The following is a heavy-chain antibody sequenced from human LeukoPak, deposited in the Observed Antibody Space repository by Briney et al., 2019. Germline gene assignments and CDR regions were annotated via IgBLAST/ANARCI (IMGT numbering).Heavy chain of an antibody. Sequence: ASETLSLTCTVSGGSISSYYWSWIRRPPGKGLEWIGYIYYSGSTNYNPSLKSRVTISVDTSKNQFSLKLSSVTAADTAVYYCARDPFSQYYYDSTGWFDPWGQGTLVTVSS. J-gene: IGHJ5*02. D-gene: IGHD3-22*01. CDR3: ARDPFSQYYYDSTGWFDP. CDR1: GGSISSYY. CDR2: IYYSGST. V-gene: IGHV4-59*01.